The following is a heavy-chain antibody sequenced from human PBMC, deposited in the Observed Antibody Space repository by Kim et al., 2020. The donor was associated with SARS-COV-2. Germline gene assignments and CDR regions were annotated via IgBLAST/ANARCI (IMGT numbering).Heavy chain of an antibody. V-gene: IGHV3-74*01. CDR3: ARDGRIFGVVIIDYYYYYGMDV. J-gene: IGHJ6*02. Sequence: GGSLRLSCAASGFTFSSYWMHWVRQAPGKGLVWVSRINSDGSSTSYADSVKGRFTISRDNAKNTLYLQMNSLRAEDTAVYYCARDGRIFGVVIIDYYYYYGMDVWGQGTTVTVSS. CDR1: GFTFSSYW. D-gene: IGHD3-3*01. CDR2: INSDGSST.